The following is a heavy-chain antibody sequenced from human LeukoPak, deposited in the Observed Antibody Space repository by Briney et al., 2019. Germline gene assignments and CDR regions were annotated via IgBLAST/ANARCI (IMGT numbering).Heavy chain of an antibody. J-gene: IGHJ4*02. CDR2: IRASGGTA. CDR3: AEDYGSGSYYTLGFDY. CDR1: GFTFSSYA. Sequence: GGSLRLSCSASGFTFSSYAMSWVRQAPGKGLEWVSAIRASGGTAYYADSVKGRFTISGDNSKNTLYLQMNSLRAEDTAVYYCAEDYGSGSYYTLGFDYWGQGTLVTVSS. D-gene: IGHD3-10*01. V-gene: IGHV3-23*01.